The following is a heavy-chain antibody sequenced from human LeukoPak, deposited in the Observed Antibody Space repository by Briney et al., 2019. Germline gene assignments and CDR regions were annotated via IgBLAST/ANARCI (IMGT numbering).Heavy chain of an antibody. CDR2: IKSKTDGGTT. Sequence: GGSLRLSCAASGFTFSNAWMSWVRQAPGKGLEWVGRIKSKTDGGTTDYAAPVKGRFTISRDDSKNTLYLQMNSLKTEDTAVYYCTSTAPSYYFYYGMDVWGQGTTVTVSS. V-gene: IGHV3-15*01. CDR3: TSTAPSYYFYYGMDV. CDR1: GFTFSNAW. J-gene: IGHJ6*02.